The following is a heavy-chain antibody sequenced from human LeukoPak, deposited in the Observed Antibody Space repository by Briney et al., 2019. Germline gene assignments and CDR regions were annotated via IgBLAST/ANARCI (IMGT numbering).Heavy chain of an antibody. J-gene: IGHJ4*02. Sequence: SETLSPTCTVSSGSTNNFYWSWIRQPPGGGLEWIGYVYYTGTTNYNPSLKSRVTISIDTSKNQFSLKLSSVTAADTAVYYCARHLNTPMVKAHFDYWGQGTLITVSS. CDR1: SGSTNNFY. CDR3: ARHLNTPMVKAHFDY. CDR2: VYYTGTT. D-gene: IGHD5-18*01. V-gene: IGHV4-59*08.